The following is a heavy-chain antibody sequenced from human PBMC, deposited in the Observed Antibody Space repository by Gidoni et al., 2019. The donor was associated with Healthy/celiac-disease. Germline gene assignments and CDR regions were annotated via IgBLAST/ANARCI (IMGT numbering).Heavy chain of an antibody. J-gene: IGHJ6*02. V-gene: IGHV3-73*01. Sequence: EVQLVESGGGLVQPGGSLKLSCAASGFTFSGSAMPWVRQASGKGLEWVGRIRSKANSYATAYAASVKGRFTISRDDSKNTAYLQMNSLKTEDTAVYYCTRRPVVGSQYYGMDVWGQGTTVTVSS. D-gene: IGHD2-15*01. CDR3: TRRPVVGSQYYGMDV. CDR2: IRSKANSYAT. CDR1: GFTFSGSA.